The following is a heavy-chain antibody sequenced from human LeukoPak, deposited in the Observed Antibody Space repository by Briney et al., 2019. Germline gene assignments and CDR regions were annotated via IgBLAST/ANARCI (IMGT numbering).Heavy chain of an antibody. CDR3: ARGGLQLWIDY. CDR1: GGSISNYH. V-gene: IGHV4-59*01. D-gene: IGHD5-18*01. Sequence: SETLSLTCTVSGGSISNYHWSWIRQPPWKGLEWIAYIYDSGDSNYNPSLKSRVDTSVDTSKKQFSLRLTSVTAADTAVYYCARGGLQLWIDYWGQGTLVTVSS. CDR2: IYDSGDS. J-gene: IGHJ4*02.